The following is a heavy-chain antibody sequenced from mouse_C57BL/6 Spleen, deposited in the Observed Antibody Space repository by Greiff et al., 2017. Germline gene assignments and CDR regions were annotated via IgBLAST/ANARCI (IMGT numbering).Heavy chain of an antibody. CDR2: IYPGDGDT. CDR3: ASSVDGSSFWYFDV. V-gene: IGHV1-80*01. J-gene: IGHJ1*03. CDR1: GYAFSSYW. Sequence: QVQLQQSGAELVKPGASVKISCKASGYAFSSYWMNWVKQRPGKGLEWIGQIYPGDGDTNYNGKFKGKATLTADKSSSTAYMPLSSLTTEDSAVYFCASSVDGSSFWYFDVWGTGTTVTVSS. D-gene: IGHD1-1*01.